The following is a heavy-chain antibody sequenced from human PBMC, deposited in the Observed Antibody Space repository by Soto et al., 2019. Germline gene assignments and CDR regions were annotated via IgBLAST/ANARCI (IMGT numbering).Heavy chain of an antibody. J-gene: IGHJ6*02. D-gene: IGHD2-2*02. CDR2: MYSSGST. CDR1: DGYLNSDTHH. CDR3: ARFVRSCSGTTCYTRADV. Sequence: SVTRWRTCTVSDGYLNSDTHHWHHIRQPPGRHVEWIAFMYSSGSTNYNPSLKRRVTMSVDTSKNQFSLKLRSVIVADTAVYHCARFVRSCSGTTCYTRADVWGQGTTVTVSS. V-gene: IGHV4-61*01.